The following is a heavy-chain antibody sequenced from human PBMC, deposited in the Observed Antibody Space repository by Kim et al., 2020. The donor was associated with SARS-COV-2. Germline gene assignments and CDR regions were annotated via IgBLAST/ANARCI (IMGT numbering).Heavy chain of an antibody. V-gene: IGHV3-43*02. D-gene: IGHD3-10*01. CDR2: ISDNGGSS. CDR3: AKAVISGSYYHPNYNAMDV. Sequence: GGSLRLSCAASGFTFDDYDMHWVRQAPGKGLEWVSLISDNGGSSYYVDSVKGRFTISRDNSKNSLYLKMNSLRSEDSAMYYCAKAVISGSYYHPNYNAMDVWGQGTTVTVSS. CDR1: GFTFDDYD. J-gene: IGHJ6*02.